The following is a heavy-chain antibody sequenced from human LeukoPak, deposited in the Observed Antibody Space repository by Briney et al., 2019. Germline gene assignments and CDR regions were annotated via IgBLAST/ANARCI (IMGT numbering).Heavy chain of an antibody. V-gene: IGHV3-30*18. Sequence: PGRALRLSCAASGFTFSNYAMTWVRQAPGKGLEWVAFISHDGGKKDYADSVKGRFSISRDNSKNTVNLQMNSLRAEDTAVYYCAKRASGSGTSLYYFDYWGQGTLVTVSS. CDR2: ISHDGGKK. CDR3: AKRASGSGTSLYYFDY. J-gene: IGHJ4*02. CDR1: GFTFSNYA. D-gene: IGHD3-10*01.